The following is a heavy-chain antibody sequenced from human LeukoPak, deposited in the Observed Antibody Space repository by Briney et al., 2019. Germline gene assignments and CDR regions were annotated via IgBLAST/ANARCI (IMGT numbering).Heavy chain of an antibody. J-gene: IGHJ4*02. Sequence: SETLSLTCTLSGGSISTYQWAWIRQPPGKRLEWIGYIYHGGTTNYNPSLKSRGTISVDMSQNQFSLRLTSVTAADTAVYYCARRGAVRGVRDWGQGTLVTVSS. CDR2: IYHGGTT. CDR3: ARRGAVRGVRD. V-gene: IGHV4-59*12. CDR1: GGSISTYQ. D-gene: IGHD3-10*01.